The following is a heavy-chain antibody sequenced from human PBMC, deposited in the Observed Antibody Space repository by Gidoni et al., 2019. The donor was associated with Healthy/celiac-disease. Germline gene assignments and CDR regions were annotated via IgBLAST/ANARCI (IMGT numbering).Heavy chain of an antibody. Sequence: QVQLVESGGGVVQPGRSLRLSCAASGFTFSSYGMHWVRQAPGNGLAWVAVIWYDGSNKDYADSVKGRFTISRDNSKNTLYLQMNSLRAEDTAVYYCARVQTPHHLPYCSGGSCYRPGYYYYGMDVWGQGTTVTVSS. CDR1: GFTFSSYG. V-gene: IGHV3-33*01. CDR3: ARVQTPHHLPYCSGGSCYRPGYYYYGMDV. D-gene: IGHD2-15*01. CDR2: IWYDGSNK. J-gene: IGHJ6*02.